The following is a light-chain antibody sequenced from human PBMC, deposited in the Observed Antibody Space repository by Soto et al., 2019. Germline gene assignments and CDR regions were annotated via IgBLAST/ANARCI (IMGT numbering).Light chain of an antibody. Sequence: TQSPATLSVSPGERATLSCRASQSVSSGFLAWYQQKPGQAPRLLIYGATSRATGIPDRFSGSGSGTDFTLTISRLEPEDFAVYYCQQYDISPITFGQGTRLEIK. CDR3: QQYDISPIT. CDR1: QSVSSGF. V-gene: IGKV3-20*01. CDR2: GAT. J-gene: IGKJ5*01.